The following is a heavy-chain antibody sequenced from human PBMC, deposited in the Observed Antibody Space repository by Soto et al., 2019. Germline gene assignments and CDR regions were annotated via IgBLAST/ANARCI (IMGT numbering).Heavy chain of an antibody. V-gene: IGHV3-30*18. J-gene: IGHJ6*02. CDR2: ISYDGSNK. Sequence: GGSLRLSCAASGFTFSNYGMHWVRQAPGKGLEWVAVISYDGSNKYYADSVKGRLSISRDNSKNTLYLQMNSLRAEDTAVYYCAKQLGYCSSTSCRDYYYGMDVWGQGTTVTVSS. CDR1: GFTFSNYG. D-gene: IGHD2-2*01. CDR3: AKQLGYCSSTSCRDYYYGMDV.